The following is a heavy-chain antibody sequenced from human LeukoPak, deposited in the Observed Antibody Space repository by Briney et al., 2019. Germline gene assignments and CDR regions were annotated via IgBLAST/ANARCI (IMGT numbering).Heavy chain of an antibody. CDR3: ARSKARFYYYYMDV. Sequence: SETLSLTCTVSGGSISSSSYYWGWIRQPPGKGLGWIGSIYYSGSTYYNPSLKSRVTISVDTSKNQFSLKLSSVTAADTAVYYCARSKARFYYYYMDVWGKGTTVTVSS. J-gene: IGHJ6*03. V-gene: IGHV4-39*07. CDR2: IYYSGST. D-gene: IGHD6-6*01. CDR1: GGSISSSSYY.